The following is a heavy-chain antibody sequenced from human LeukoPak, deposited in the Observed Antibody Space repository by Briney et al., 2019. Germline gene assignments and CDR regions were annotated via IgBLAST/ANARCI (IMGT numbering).Heavy chain of an antibody. D-gene: IGHD5-24*01. J-gene: IGHJ4*02. Sequence: GSSVKVSCKASGGTFSSYAISWVRQAPGQGLEWMGGIIPIFGTANYAQKFQGRVTITADKSTSTAYMELSSLRSEDTAVYYCARGKAGRDGYNLRGHWGQGTLVTVSS. CDR3: ARGKAGRDGYNLRGH. CDR2: IIPIFGTA. CDR1: GGTFSSYA. V-gene: IGHV1-69*06.